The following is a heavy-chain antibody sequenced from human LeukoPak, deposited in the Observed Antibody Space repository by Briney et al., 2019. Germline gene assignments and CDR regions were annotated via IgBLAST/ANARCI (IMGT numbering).Heavy chain of an antibody. CDR3: ARVPPQWLVHYFDY. V-gene: IGHV3-48*01. Sequence: GALRLSCAASGFTFSSYRMNWVRQAPGKGLEWVSYISSSSSTIYYADSVKGRLTISRDNAKNSLYLQMNSLRAEDTAVYYCARVPPQWLVHYFDYWGQGTLVTVSS. CDR2: ISSSSSTI. J-gene: IGHJ4*02. D-gene: IGHD6-19*01. CDR1: GFTFSSYR.